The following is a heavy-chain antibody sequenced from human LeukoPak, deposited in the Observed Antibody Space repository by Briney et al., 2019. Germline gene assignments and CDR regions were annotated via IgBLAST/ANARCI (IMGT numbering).Heavy chain of an antibody. D-gene: IGHD6-13*01. Sequence: GGSLRLSCAASGFTFSSYAMSWVRQAPGKGLEWVSAISGIGGRTYYADSVKGRFTIYRDNSKNTLYLQMNSLRAEDTAVYYCAKVGAAAGTPVDYWGQGTLVTVSS. J-gene: IGHJ4*02. V-gene: IGHV3-23*01. CDR2: ISGIGGRT. CDR1: GFTFSSYA. CDR3: AKVGAAAGTPVDY.